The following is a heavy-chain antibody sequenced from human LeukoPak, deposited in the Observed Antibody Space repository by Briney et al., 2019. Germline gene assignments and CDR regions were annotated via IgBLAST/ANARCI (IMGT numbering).Heavy chain of an antibody. CDR3: AVSMTTVTTDAFDI. V-gene: IGHV4-34*01. D-gene: IGHD4-17*01. CDR1: GGSFSGYY. CDR2: INHSGST. Sequence: SETLSLTCAVYGGSFSGYYWSWIRQPPGKGLEWIGEINHSGSTNYNPSLKSRVTISVDTSKNQFSLKLSSVTAADTAVYYCAVSMTTVTTDAFDIWGQGTMVTVSS. J-gene: IGHJ3*02.